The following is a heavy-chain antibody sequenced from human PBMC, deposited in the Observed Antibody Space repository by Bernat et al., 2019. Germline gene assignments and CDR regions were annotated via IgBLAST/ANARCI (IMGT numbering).Heavy chain of an antibody. CDR2: ITYVGSNK. CDR3: AEGSYYDSRVIVPDN. CDR1: GFTLSNYG. D-gene: IGHD3-22*01. Sequence: QVQLVESGGGVVQPGRSLRLSCAASGFTLSNYGMNWGRQAPGKGLEWVAVITYVGSNKYDADSVKGRFTISRDNSKKTLYLQMNSLRAEDTAVYYCAEGSYYDSRVIVPDNWGQGTMVTVSS. V-gene: IGHV3-30*03. J-gene: IGHJ4*02.